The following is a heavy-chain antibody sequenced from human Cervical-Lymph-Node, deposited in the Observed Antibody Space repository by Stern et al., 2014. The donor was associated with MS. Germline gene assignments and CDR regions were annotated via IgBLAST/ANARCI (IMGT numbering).Heavy chain of an antibody. CDR1: GFTFSSYA. CDR2: ISGSDGST. Sequence: EVQLVESGGTLVQPGGSLRLSCAASGFTFSSYAMSWVRQAPGKGLGRVAVISGSDGSTFYADSVKGRFTISRDNSKNTLFLQMNSLRAEDTAVYYCAKVYGSGPFDYWGQGTLVTVSS. J-gene: IGHJ4*02. D-gene: IGHD6-19*01. CDR3: AKVYGSGPFDY. V-gene: IGHV3-23*04.